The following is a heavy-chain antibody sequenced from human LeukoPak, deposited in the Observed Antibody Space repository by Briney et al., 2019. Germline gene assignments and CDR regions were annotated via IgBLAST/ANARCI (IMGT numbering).Heavy chain of an antibody. Sequence: SETLSLTCAVYGGSFSGYYWSWIRQPPGKGLEWIGEINHSGSTNYNPSLKSRVTISVDTSKNQFSLKLSSVTAADTAVYYCARVAGYSYGYHFDYCGQGTLVTVSS. V-gene: IGHV4-34*01. J-gene: IGHJ4*02. CDR2: INHSGST. D-gene: IGHD5-18*01. CDR3: ARVAGYSYGYHFDY. CDR1: GGSFSGYY.